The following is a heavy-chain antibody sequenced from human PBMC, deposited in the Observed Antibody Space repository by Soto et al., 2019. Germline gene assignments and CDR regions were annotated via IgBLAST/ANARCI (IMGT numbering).Heavy chain of an antibody. J-gene: IGHJ4*02. V-gene: IGHV4-39*01. D-gene: IGHD3-22*01. CDR2: IYYSGST. Sequence: SETLSLTCTVSGDSISSSSYYWGWIRQPPGKGLEWIGSIYYSGSTYYNPSLKSRVTISVDTSKNQFSLKLSSVTAADTAVYYCARTNYYDSSGYFLIDYWGQGTLVTVSS. CDR3: ARTNYYDSSGYFLIDY. CDR1: GDSISSSSYY.